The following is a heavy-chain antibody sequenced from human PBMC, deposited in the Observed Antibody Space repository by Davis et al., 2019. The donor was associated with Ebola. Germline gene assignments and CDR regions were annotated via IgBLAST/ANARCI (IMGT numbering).Heavy chain of an antibody. D-gene: IGHD4-17*01. J-gene: IGHJ4*02. CDR3: ARDQHDYGDYGIDY. V-gene: IGHV1-18*04. Sequence: ASVKVSCKASGYTFTSYGISWVRQPPGQGLEWMGWISAYNGNTNYAQKLQGRVTMTTDTSTSTAYMELRSLRSDDTAVYYCARDQHDYGDYGIDYWGQGTLVTVSS. CDR1: GYTFTSYG. CDR2: ISAYNGNT.